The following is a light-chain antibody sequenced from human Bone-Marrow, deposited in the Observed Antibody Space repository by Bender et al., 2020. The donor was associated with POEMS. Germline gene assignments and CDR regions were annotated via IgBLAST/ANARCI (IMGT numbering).Light chain of an antibody. Sequence: QSALTQPASVSASPGQSITISCTGASSDVGAYNLVSWYQQHPGKAPKVIIYDVSKRPSGVPGRFSGSKSGNTASLTISGHQAEDEADYYCQTWDSSPWVFGGGTKLTVL. J-gene: IGLJ3*02. CDR3: QTWDSSPWV. CDR2: DVS. CDR1: SSDVGAYNL. V-gene: IGLV2-14*02.